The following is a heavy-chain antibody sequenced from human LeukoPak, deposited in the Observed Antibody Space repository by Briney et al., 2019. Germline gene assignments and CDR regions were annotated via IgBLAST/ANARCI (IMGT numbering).Heavy chain of an antibody. V-gene: IGHV1-2*02. J-gene: IGHJ4*02. CDR2: INPNSGGT. D-gene: IGHD6-13*01. CDR3: ARESSSWGTAPGDY. Sequence: ASVKVSCKASGYTFTGYYMHWVRQAPGQGLEWMGWINPNSGGTNYAQKFQGRVTMTRDTSISTAYMELSRLRSDDTAVYYCARESSSWGTAPGDYWGQGTLVTVSS. CDR1: GYTFTGYY.